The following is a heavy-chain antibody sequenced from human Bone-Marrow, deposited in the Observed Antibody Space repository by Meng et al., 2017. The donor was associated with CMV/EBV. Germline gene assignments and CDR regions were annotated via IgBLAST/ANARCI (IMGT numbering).Heavy chain of an antibody. V-gene: IGHV1-2*02. CDR1: GYTFTGYY. Sequence: ASVKVSCKASGYTFTGYYMHWVRQAPGQGLEWMGWINPNSGGTNYAQKFQGRVTMTRDTSISTGYMELSRLRSDDTAVYYCARTRWDCSSTSCYHWPPGYWGQGTLVTVSS. D-gene: IGHD2-2*01. CDR2: INPNSGGT. J-gene: IGHJ4*02. CDR3: ARTRWDCSSTSCYHWPPGY.